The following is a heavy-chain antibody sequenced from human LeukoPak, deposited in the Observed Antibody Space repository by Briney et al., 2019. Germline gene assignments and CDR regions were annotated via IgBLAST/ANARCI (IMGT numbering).Heavy chain of an antibody. CDR3: ARQLHFDY. CDR1: GFTFSDYY. V-gene: IGHV3-43D*03. D-gene: IGHD1-1*01. CDR2: ISWDGGST. J-gene: IGHJ4*02. Sequence: GGSLRLSRAASGFTFSDYYFSWIRQAPGKGLEWVSLISWDGGSTYYADSVKGRFTISRDNSKNSLYLQMKSLRAEDTALYYCARQLHFDYWGQGTLVTVSS.